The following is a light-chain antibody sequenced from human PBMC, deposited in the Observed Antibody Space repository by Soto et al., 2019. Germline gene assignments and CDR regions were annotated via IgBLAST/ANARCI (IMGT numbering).Light chain of an antibody. J-gene: IGKJ2*01. Sequence: DIVMTQSPDSLTVSLGERATINCKSSQSLLFSSNNKNYLAWYQQKPGQPPKLLVYWASTRESGVPDRFSGSGSGTDFTLTISGLQAEDVAVYYFQQYCCTLPTFGQGTILEIK. CDR1: QSLLFSSNNKNY. V-gene: IGKV4-1*01. CDR3: QQYCCTLPT. CDR2: WAS.